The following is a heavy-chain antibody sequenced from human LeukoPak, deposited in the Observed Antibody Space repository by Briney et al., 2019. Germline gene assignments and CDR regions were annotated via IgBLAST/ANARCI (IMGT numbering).Heavy chain of an antibody. Sequence: GGSLRLSCAASGFTFSSYGMSWVRQAPGKGLEWVSAISGSGGSTYYADSVKGRFTISRDNSKNSLYLQMNSLRAEDTAVYYCARVGNPYYYYYMDVWGKGTTVTVS. D-gene: IGHD1-14*01. CDR3: ARVGNPYYYYYMDV. CDR1: GFTFSSYG. V-gene: IGHV3-23*01. CDR2: ISGSGGST. J-gene: IGHJ6*03.